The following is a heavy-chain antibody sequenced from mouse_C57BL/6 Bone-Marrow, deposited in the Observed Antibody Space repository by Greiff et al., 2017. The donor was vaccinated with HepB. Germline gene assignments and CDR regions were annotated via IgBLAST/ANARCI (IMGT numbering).Heavy chain of an antibody. J-gene: IGHJ2*01. CDR3: TRSGLPYY. V-gene: IGHV1-5*01. CDR1: GYTFTSYW. CDR2: IYPGNSDT. D-gene: IGHD2-4*01. Sequence: VQLQQSGTVLARPGASVKMSCKTSGYTFTSYWMHWVKQRPGQGLEWIGAIYPGNSDTSYNQKFKGKAKLTAVTSASTAYMELSSLTNEDSAVYYGTRSGLPYYWGQGTTLTVSS.